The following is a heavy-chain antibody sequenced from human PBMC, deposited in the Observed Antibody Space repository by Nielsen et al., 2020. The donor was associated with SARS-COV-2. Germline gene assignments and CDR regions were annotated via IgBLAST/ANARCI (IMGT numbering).Heavy chain of an antibody. CDR1: GGSISSGGYS. D-gene: IGHD3-16*01. J-gene: IGHJ3*02. CDR3: ARGGRITFGGADDAFDI. Sequence: LRLSCAVSGGSISSGGYSWSWIRQPPGKGLEWIGYIYHSGRTYYNPSLRSRVTISVDRSKNQFSLKLSSVTAADTAVYYCARGGRITFGGADDAFDIWGQGTMVTVSS. V-gene: IGHV4-30-2*01. CDR2: IYHSGRT.